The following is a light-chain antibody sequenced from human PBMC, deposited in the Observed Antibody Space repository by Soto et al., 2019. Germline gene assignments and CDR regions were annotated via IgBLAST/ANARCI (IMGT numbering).Light chain of an antibody. V-gene: IGKV3-15*01. CDR1: QSVSSN. Sequence: EIVMTQSPATLSVSPGERATLSCRASQSVSSNLAWYQQKPGQAPRLLIYGASTRATGIPARFSGSGSGTEFTLTISSLQSEDFAVYYCQQYNNWPPPFGGGTKADIK. CDR2: GAS. CDR3: QQYNNWPPP. J-gene: IGKJ4*01.